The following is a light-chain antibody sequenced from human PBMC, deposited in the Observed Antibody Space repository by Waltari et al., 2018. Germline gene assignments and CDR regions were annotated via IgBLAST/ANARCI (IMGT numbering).Light chain of an antibody. CDR1: QSVTGSH. CDR3: QQYGSAPDT. J-gene: IGKJ4*01. CDR2: GAS. Sequence: EIVLTQSPGTRSLSPGESATLSCRASQSVTGSHLAWYQQRPGQAPRLLIYGASSRATGIPDRFSGSGSGTDFTLTISRLEPEDFAVYYCQQYGSAPDTFGGGTKVEIK. V-gene: IGKV3-20*01.